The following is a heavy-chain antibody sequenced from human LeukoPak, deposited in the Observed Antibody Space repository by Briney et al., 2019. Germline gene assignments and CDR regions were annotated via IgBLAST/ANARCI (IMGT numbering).Heavy chain of an antibody. Sequence: GGSLRLSCAASGFTFGSYWMSWVRQAPGKGLEWVANIKQDGSEKYYVDSVKGRFTISRDSAKKSLYLQMNSLRVEDTAVYYCARDQFTLLNSYYFDYWGQGTLVTVSS. CDR2: IKQDGSEK. CDR1: GFTFGSYW. CDR3: ARDQFTLLNSYYFDY. V-gene: IGHV3-7*01. J-gene: IGHJ4*02. D-gene: IGHD2-15*01.